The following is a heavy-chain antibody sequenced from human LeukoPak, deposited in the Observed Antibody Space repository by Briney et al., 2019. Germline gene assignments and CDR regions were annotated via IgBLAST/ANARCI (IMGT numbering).Heavy chain of an antibody. CDR2: ISSSGSTI. V-gene: IGHV3-48*03. CDR1: GFTFSSYE. CDR3: ARGGGAAAGQLYYFDY. D-gene: IGHD6-13*01. J-gene: IGHJ4*02. Sequence: PGGSLRLSCAASGFTFSSYEMNWVRQAPGKGLEWVSYISSSGSTIYYADSVKGRFTISRDNAKNSLYPQMNSLRAEDTAVYYCARGGGAAAGQLYYFDYWGQGTLVTVSS.